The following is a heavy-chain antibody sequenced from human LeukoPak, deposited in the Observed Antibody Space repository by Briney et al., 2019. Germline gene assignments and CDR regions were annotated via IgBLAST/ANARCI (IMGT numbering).Heavy chain of an antibody. CDR2: INHSGST. J-gene: IGHJ5*02. CDR1: GGSFSGYY. CDR3: ARGVVVVAATRRPPLDP. V-gene: IGHV4-34*01. D-gene: IGHD2-15*01. Sequence: SETLSLTCAVYGGSFSGYYWSWIRQPPGKGLEWIGEINHSGSTNYNPSLKSRLTISVDTSKNQFSLKLSSVTAADTAVYYCARGVVVVAATRRPPLDPWGQGTLVTVSS.